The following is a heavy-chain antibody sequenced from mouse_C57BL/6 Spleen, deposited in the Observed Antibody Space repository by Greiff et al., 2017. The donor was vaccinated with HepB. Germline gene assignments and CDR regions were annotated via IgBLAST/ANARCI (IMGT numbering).Heavy chain of an antibody. CDR1: GFTFSDYG. V-gene: IGHV5-17*01. D-gene: IGHD1-1*01. CDR3: ARKYYGSNPYYFDY. CDR2: ISSGSSTI. J-gene: IGHJ2*01. Sequence: EVKLVEPGGGLVKPGGSLKLSCAASGFTFSDYGMHWVRQAPEKGLEWVAYISSGSSTIYYADTVKGRYTISRDNAKNTLFLQMTRLRSEDTAMYYCARKYYGSNPYYFDYWGQGTTLTVSS.